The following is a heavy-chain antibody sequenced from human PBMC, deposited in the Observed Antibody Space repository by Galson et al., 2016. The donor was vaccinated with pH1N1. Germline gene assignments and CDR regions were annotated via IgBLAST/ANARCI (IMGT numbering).Heavy chain of an antibody. CDR3: AKEGGGIAATEAWFDP. V-gene: IGHV1-69*13. D-gene: IGHD6-13*01. Sequence: SVKVSCKASGGTFSRYAISWVRQAPGQGLEWMGGIIPLFGTTYYALNFQGRVTITADESTSTAYMELNSLRSEDTAVDYCAKEGGGIAATEAWFDPWGQGTLVTVSS. CDR2: IIPLFGTT. CDR1: GGTFSRYA. J-gene: IGHJ5*02.